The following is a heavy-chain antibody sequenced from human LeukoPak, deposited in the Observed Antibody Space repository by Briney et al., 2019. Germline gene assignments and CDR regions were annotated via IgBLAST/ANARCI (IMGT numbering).Heavy chain of an antibody. D-gene: IGHD4-23*01. CDR1: GGSISSGGYY. V-gene: IGHV4-31*03. CDR3: ARGKSRDYGGPDDAFDI. CDR2: IYYSGST. Sequence: SQTLSLTCTVSGGSISSGGYYWSWIRQHPGKGLEWIGYIYYSGSTYYNPSLKSRVTISVDTSKNQFSLKLSSVTAADTAVYYCARGKSRDYGGPDDAFDIWGQGTMVTVSS. J-gene: IGHJ3*02.